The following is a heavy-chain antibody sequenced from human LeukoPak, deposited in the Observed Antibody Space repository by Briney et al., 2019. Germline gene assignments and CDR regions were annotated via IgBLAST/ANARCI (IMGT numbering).Heavy chain of an antibody. CDR3: ARLVDDSSGYYWFYFDY. D-gene: IGHD3-22*01. J-gene: IGHJ4*02. CDR2: IYTRGST. CDR1: GGSISSGGYS. Sequence: SQTLSLTCAVSGGSISSGGYSWSWIRQPPGKGLEWIGRIYTRGSTNYNPSLKSRVTISVDTSKNQFSLKLNFMTAADTAVYYCARLVDDSSGYYWFYFDYWGQGTLVTVSS. V-gene: IGHV4-30-2*03.